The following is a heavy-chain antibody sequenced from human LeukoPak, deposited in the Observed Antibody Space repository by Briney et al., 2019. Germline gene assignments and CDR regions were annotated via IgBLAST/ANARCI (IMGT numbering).Heavy chain of an antibody. CDR2: ISYSGST. J-gene: IGHJ4*02. CDR1: GGSISSGAYY. Sequence: PSETLSLTCTVSGGSISSGAYYWSWLRQHPGKGLEWIGYISYSGSTYYNPSLKSRLTLSKDTSKNHFSLTLSSVTAADTAVYYCARAHGSGGDYFDYWGQGTLVTVSS. D-gene: IGHD5-12*01. CDR3: ARAHGSGGDYFDY. V-gene: IGHV4-31*03.